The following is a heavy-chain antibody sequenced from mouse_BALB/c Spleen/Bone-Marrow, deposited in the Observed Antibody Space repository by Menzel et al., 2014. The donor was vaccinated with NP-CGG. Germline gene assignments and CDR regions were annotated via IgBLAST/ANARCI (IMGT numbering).Heavy chain of an antibody. J-gene: IGHJ4*01. D-gene: IGHD2-3*01. CDR1: GFSLTSNG. CDR2: IWGDGST. Sequence: VKLMESGPGLVAPSQSLSITCTVSGFSLTSNGVSWIRQPPGKGLEWLGVIWGDGSTKYHSALISRLSFTKDSSKSRVFLKLNSLHTDDTATYYCAKPEDGYAMDYWGQGTSVTVSS. V-gene: IGHV2-3*01. CDR3: AKPEDGYAMDY.